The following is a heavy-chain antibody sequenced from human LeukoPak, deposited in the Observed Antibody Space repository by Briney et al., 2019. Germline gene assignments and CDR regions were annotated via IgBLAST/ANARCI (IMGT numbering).Heavy chain of an antibody. CDR1: GYTFKSYV. CDR3: ARGLGRAAMVTRGGVRFDY. J-gene: IGHJ4*02. Sequence: ASVKVSCKASGYTFKSYVITWVRQAPGQGLEWMGWMNPNSGNTGSAQKFQGRVTMTRNTSISTAYMELSSLTSEDTAVYYCARGLGRAAMVTRGGVRFDYWGQGTLVTVSS. V-gene: IGHV1-8*02. D-gene: IGHD5-18*01. CDR2: MNPNSGNT.